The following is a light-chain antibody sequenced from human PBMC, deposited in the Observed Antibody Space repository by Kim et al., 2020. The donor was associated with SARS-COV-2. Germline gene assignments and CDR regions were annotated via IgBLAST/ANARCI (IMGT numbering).Light chain of an antibody. V-gene: IGLV1-44*01. CDR1: SSNIGRNT. CDR3: ATWDDSLHGVI. Sequence: GQRGTISCSGSSSNIGRNTVSWYQQFPGTAPKLLIYNNNQRPSGVPDQFSGSKSGTSASLAISGLQSEDEADYYCATWDDSLHGVIFGGGTQLTVL. CDR2: NNN. J-gene: IGLJ2*01.